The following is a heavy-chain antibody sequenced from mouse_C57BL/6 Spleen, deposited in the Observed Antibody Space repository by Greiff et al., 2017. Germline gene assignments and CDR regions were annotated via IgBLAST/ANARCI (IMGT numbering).Heavy chain of an antibody. D-gene: IGHD2-4*01. Sequence: QVQLQQPGTELVKPGASVKLSCKASGYTFTSYWMHWVKQRPGQGLEWIGNINPSNGGTNYNEKFKSKATLTVDKSSSTAYMQHSSLTSEDSAVYYCARSSMITTRYYFDYWGQGTTLTVSS. J-gene: IGHJ2*01. CDR1: GYTFTSYW. CDR3: ARSSMITTRYYFDY. CDR2: INPSNGGT. V-gene: IGHV1-53*01.